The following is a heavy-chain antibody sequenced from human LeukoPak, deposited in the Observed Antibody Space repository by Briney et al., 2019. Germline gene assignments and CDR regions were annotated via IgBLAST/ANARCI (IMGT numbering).Heavy chain of an antibody. CDR2: ISSSGSTI. D-gene: IGHD6-13*01. V-gene: IGHV3-48*03. J-gene: IGHJ6*02. CDR1: GFTFSSYE. CDR3: ARQAAAGYYYYYYGMDV. Sequence: GGSLRLSCAASGFTFSSYEMNWVRQAPGKGLEWVSYISSSGSTIYYADSVKGRFTISRDNAKTSLYLQMNSLRAEDTAVYYCARQAAAGYYYYYYGMDVWGQGTTVTVSS.